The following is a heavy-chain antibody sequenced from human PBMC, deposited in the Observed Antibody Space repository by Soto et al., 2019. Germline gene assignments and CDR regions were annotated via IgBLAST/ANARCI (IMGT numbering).Heavy chain of an antibody. CDR1: GGSISSYY. CDR2: IYYSGST. Sequence: PSETLSLTCTVSGGSISSYYWSWIRQPPGKGLEWIGYIYYSGSTNYNPSLKSRVTISVDTTKNQFSLKLSSVTAADTAVYYCASGRAIGAFDIWGKGQWSPSPQ. V-gene: IGHV4-59*01. CDR3: ASGRAIGAFDI. J-gene: IGHJ3*02.